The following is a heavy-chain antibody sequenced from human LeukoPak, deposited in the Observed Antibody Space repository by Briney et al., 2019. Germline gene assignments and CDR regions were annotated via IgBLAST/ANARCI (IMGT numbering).Heavy chain of an antibody. CDR3: AKDHGVRGVRSFDF. V-gene: IGHV7-4-1*02. CDR2: INTDTGNP. D-gene: IGHD3-10*01. J-gene: IGHJ4*02. Sequence: GASVKVSCKASGYTFTTYAMNWVRQAPGKGLEWMGWINTDTGNPTYAQGFTGRFVFSLDTSVSTAYLQISSLKAEDTAVYYCAKDHGVRGVRSFDFWGQGTLVTVSS. CDR1: GYTFTTYA.